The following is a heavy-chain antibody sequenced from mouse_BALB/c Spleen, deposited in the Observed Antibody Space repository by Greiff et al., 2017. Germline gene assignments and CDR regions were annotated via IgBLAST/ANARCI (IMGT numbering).Heavy chain of an antibody. V-gene: IGHV6-6*02. CDR2: IRLKSNNYAT. CDR1: GFTFSNYW. D-gene: IGHD2-1*01. J-gene: IGHJ2*01. CDR3: TRFYYGNYYFDY. Sequence: EVMLVESGGGLVQPGGSMKLSCVASGFTFSNYWMNWVRQSPEKGLEWVAEIRLKSNNYATHYAESVKGRFTISRDDSKSSVYLQMNNLRAEDTGIYYCTRFYYGNYYFDYWGQGTTLTVSS.